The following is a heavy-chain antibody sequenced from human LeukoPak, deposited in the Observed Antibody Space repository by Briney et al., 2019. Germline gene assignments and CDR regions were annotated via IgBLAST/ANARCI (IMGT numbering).Heavy chain of an antibody. V-gene: IGHV1-2*04. J-gene: IGHJ3*02. CDR2: INPNSGGT. CDR1: GGNFSIYT. D-gene: IGHD5-12*01. Sequence: GASVRVSCKASGGNFSIYTITWVRQAPGQGLEWMGWINPNSGGTNYAQHFQGWVTMTRDTSINTVYMELSRLRSDDTAVYYCARADDYNGYDFDAFDIWGQGTMATVSS. CDR3: ARADDYNGYDFDAFDI.